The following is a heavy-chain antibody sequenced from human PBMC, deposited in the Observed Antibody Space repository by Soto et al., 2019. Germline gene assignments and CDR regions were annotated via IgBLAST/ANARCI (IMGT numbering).Heavy chain of an antibody. CDR1: GFTFSPFW. V-gene: IGHV3-74*01. D-gene: IGHD1-1*01. Sequence: EVQLVESGGGLVQPGGSLRLSCAASGFTFSPFWMHWVRQVPGKGPVWVSRINSDGNSTSYADSVKGRFTISRDNAKNTLYLQMDRLRAEDTAVYYCARGGTHFDYWGQGTLVTVSS. J-gene: IGHJ4*02. CDR3: ARGGTHFDY. CDR2: INSDGNST.